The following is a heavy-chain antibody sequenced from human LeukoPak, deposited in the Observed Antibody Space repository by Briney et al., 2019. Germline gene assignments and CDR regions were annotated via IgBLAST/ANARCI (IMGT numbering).Heavy chain of an antibody. Sequence: ASVKVSCKASGYTFTSYYMHWVRQAPGQGLEWMGIINPSGGSTSYAQKFQGRVTMTRDTSTSTVYMELSSLRSEDTAVYYCARPSRPYSSSSQLDYWGQGTLVTVSS. D-gene: IGHD6-13*01. J-gene: IGHJ4*02. V-gene: IGHV1-46*01. CDR1: GYTFTSYY. CDR2: INPSGGST. CDR3: ARPSRPYSSSSQLDY.